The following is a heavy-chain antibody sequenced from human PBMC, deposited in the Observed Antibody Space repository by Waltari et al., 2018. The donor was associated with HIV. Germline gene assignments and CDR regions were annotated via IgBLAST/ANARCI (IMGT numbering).Heavy chain of an antibody. Sequence: QVQLLQSGAEVKNPGASVKVSCKASGYTFVSYSLNWVRQAPGRGLEWLGWIHTHSGDANSTQSLHDRVTMTSEASTNTAYMELRSLTYDDTALYYCARGTYGDLWGQGTLVSV. J-gene: IGHJ4*02. D-gene: IGHD4-17*01. CDR3: ARGTYGDL. V-gene: IGHV1-18*04. CDR2: IHTHSGDA. CDR1: GYTFVSYS.